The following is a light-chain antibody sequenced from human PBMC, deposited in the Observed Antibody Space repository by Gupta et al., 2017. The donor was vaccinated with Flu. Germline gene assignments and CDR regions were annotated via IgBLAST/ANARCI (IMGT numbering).Light chain of an antibody. Sequence: SALPQPAPVSGSPGPSITTYCTGTSSDVGGYNIVSWYQHHPGETPILMIYEGSRRRSVVAARFSGTKCGNTASVTSAGLQAEEEADYYCCSYAGSSTPVVFGGGTKLTVL. V-gene: IGLV2-23*01. CDR3: CSYAGSSTPVV. CDR1: SSDVGGYNI. J-gene: IGLJ2*01. CDR2: EGS.